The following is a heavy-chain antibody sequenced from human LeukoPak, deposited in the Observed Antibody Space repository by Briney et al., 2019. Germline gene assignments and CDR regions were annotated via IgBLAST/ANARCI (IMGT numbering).Heavy chain of an antibody. CDR2: ISGSGGST. V-gene: IGHV3-23*01. CDR1: GFTFSSYA. CDR3: AKARSSSWYYFDH. Sequence: GGSLRLSCAASGFTFSSYAVSWVRQAPGKGLEWVSAISGSGGSTYYADSVKGRFTTSRDNSKNTLYLQMNSLRAEDTAVYYCAKARSSSWYYFDHWGQGTLVTVSS. D-gene: IGHD6-13*01. J-gene: IGHJ4*02.